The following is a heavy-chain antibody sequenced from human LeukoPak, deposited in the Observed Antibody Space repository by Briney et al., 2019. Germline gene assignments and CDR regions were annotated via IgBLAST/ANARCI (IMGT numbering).Heavy chain of an antibody. D-gene: IGHD1-26*01. V-gene: IGHV3-74*01. CDR1: GFTFSSYW. CDR3: AIRSSGSPPYYFDY. CDR2: INSDGSTT. Sequence: GGSLRLSCAASGFTFSSYWMHWVRQAPGKGLVWVSRINSDGSTTNYADSVKGRFTISRDNAKNTLYLQMNSLRAEDTAVYYCAIRSSGSPPYYFDYWGQGTLVTVSS. J-gene: IGHJ4*02.